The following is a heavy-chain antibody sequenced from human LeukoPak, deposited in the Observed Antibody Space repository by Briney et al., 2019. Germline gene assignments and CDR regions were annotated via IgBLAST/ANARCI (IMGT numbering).Heavy chain of an antibody. J-gene: IGHJ4*02. V-gene: IGHV4-30-2*01. D-gene: IGHD6-13*01. Sequence: SQTLSLTCAVSGGSISSGGYSWSWIRQPPGKGLEWIGYIYHSGSTYYNPSLKSRVTISVDRSKNQFSLKLSSVTAADTAVYYCARSAEYSSSWPLYYFDYWGQGTLVTVSS. CDR1: GGSISSGGYS. CDR2: IYHSGST. CDR3: ARSAEYSSSWPLYYFDY.